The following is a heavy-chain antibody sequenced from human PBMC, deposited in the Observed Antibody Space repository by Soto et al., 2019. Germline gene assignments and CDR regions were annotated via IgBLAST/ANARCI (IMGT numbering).Heavy chain of an antibody. Sequence: GALRLSCAASDFDFSSYGIHWVRQAPGKGLEWVAASSYDGRETFYADSAKGRFTVSKEMSKNTAFLQMNALRHEDTAVYFCARDSGWPILNFDNWGQGTPVTVSS. CDR1: DFDFSSYG. J-gene: IGHJ4*02. CDR3: ARDSGWPILNFDN. CDR2: SSYDGRET. D-gene: IGHD3-10*01. V-gene: IGHV3-30*03.